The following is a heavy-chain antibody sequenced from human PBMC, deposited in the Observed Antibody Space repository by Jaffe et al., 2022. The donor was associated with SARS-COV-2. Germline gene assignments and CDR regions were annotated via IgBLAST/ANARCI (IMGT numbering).Heavy chain of an antibody. V-gene: IGHV3-7*01. CDR2: IKQDGSEK. J-gene: IGHJ6*03. Sequence: EVQLVESGGGLVQPGGSLRLSCAASGFTFSSYWMSWVRQAPGKGLEWVANIKQDGSEKYYVDSVKGRFTISRDNAKNSLYLQMNSLRAEDTAVYYCASVKIVVVPAAITKYYYYYMDVWGKGTTVTVSS. CDR3: ASVKIVVVPAAITKYYYYYMDV. D-gene: IGHD2-2*01. CDR1: GFTFSSYW.